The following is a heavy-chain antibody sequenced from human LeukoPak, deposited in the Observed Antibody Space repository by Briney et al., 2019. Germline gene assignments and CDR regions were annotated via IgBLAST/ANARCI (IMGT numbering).Heavy chain of an antibody. V-gene: IGHV1-69*05. Sequence: SLKVSCKPSGGTFSSYAISWVRQAPGQRLGWMGRIIPICGTANYAQNFQCRVTIITGESTITAYMEQSSLRSEETAVYYCARHYGYYGSYYYYDMDVWGKGTTVTVSS. D-gene: IGHD4-17*01. CDR2: IIPICGTA. J-gene: IGHJ6*03. CDR1: GGTFSSYA. CDR3: ARHYGYYGSYYYYDMDV.